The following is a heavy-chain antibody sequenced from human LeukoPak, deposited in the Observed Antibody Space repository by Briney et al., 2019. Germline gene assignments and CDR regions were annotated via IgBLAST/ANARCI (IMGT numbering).Heavy chain of an antibody. J-gene: IGHJ4*02. CDR1: GFTVSSNY. CDR3: ARDKALGYYDSSGYPGY. D-gene: IGHD3-22*01. CDR2: IYTGGST. V-gene: IGHV3-53*01. Sequence: PGGSLRLSCAASGFTVSSNYMSWVRQAPGKGLEWVSVIYTGGSTYYADSVKGRFTISRDNSKNTLLLQMNSLRAEDTAVYYCARDKALGYYDSSGYPGYWGQGTLVTVSS.